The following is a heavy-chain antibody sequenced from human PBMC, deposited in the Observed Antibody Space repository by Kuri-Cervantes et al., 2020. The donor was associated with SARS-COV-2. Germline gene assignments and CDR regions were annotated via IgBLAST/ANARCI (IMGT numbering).Heavy chain of an antibody. CDR1: GFTFSSYA. CDR2: ISWNSGSI. J-gene: IGHJ1*01. Sequence: GGSLRLSCAASGFTFSSYAMSWVRQAPGKGLEWVSGISWNSGSIGYADSVKGRFTISRDNAKNSLYLQMNSLRAEDTAVYYCAKDPNSQETRYFQHWGQGTLVTVSS. CDR3: AKDPNSQETRYFQH. V-gene: IGHV3-9*01. D-gene: IGHD1/OR15-1a*01.